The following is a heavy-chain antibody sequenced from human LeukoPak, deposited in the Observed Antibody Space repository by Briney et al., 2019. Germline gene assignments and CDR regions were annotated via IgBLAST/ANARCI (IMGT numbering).Heavy chain of an antibody. J-gene: IGHJ6*02. Sequence: PGRSLRLSCAASRFTFSSYGMHWVRQAPCKGLEWVAVISYDGSNKYYADSVKGRFTISRDNSKNTLYLQMNSLRAEDTAVYYCAKYPAALLLAGALDVWGQGTAVTVSS. CDR1: RFTFSSYG. CDR2: ISYDGSNK. CDR3: AKYPAALLLAGALDV. D-gene: IGHD3-10*01. V-gene: IGHV3-30*18.